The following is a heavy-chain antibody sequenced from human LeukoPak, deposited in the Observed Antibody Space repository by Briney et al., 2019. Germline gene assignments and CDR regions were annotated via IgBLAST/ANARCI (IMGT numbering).Heavy chain of an antibody. CDR3: ARGYCSGGSCYRFDY. CDR1: GFTFSSYW. V-gene: IGHV3-74*01. J-gene: IGHJ4*02. Sequence: GGSLRLSCAASGFTFSSYWMHWVRQAPGKGLVWVSRINSDGSSTSYADSVKGRFTISRDNAKNTLYLQMNSLRAEDTAVYYCARGYCSGGSCYRFDYWGQGTLVTVSS. CDR2: INSDGSST. D-gene: IGHD2-15*01.